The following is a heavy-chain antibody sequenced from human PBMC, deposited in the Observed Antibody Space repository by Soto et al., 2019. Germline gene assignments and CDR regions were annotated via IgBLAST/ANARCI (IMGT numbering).Heavy chain of an antibody. Sequence: QVQLVESGGGVVQPGRSLRLSCAASGFTFSSYGMHWVRQAPGKGLEWVAVISYDGSNKYYADSVKGRFTISRDNSKNTLYLQMNSLRAEDTAVYYCAKQGSGRHYYDSSGFYWGQGTLVTVSS. D-gene: IGHD3-22*01. CDR3: AKQGSGRHYYDSSGFY. CDR2: ISYDGSNK. CDR1: GFTFSSYG. V-gene: IGHV3-30*18. J-gene: IGHJ4*02.